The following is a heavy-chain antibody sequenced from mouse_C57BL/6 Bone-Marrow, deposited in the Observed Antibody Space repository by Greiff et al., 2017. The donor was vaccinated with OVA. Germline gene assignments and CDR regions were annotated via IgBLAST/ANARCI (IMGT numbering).Heavy chain of an antibody. CDR3: ARDRNYYGSERGFAY. J-gene: IGHJ3*01. CDR2: ISDCGRYT. CDR1: GFTFSSYA. V-gene: IGHV5-4*01. Sequence: VESGGGLVKPGGSLKLSCAASGFTFSSYAMSWVRQTPEKRLEWVATISDCGRYTYYPDNVKGRFTISRDNAKNNLYLQMSHLKSEDTAMYYGARDRNYYGSERGFAYWGQGTLVTVSA. D-gene: IGHD1-1*01.